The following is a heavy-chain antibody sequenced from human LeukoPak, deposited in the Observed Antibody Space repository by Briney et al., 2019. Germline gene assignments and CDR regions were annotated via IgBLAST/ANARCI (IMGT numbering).Heavy chain of an antibody. CDR3: AKDRVAIATNWYFDL. CDR1: GYMFSNYA. D-gene: IGHD2-21*01. Sequence: HPGGSLRLSCAASGYMFSNYAVSWVRQAPGKGLEWVSAITGRGDSTYYADSVKGRFSISRDNSRNTFYLQMDSLRVEDTAVYYCAKDRVAIATNWYFDLWGRGTLVSVSS. V-gene: IGHV3-23*01. J-gene: IGHJ2*01. CDR2: ITGRGDST.